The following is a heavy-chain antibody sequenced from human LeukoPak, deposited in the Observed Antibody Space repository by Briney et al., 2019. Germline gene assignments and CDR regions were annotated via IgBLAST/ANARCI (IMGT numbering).Heavy chain of an antibody. J-gene: IGHJ4*02. CDR3: ARVVVITKDIDY. CDR1: GGSFSGYY. CDR2: INHSGST. D-gene: IGHD3-22*01. V-gene: IGHV4-34*01. Sequence: SQTLSLTCAVYGGSFSGYYWSWIRQPPGKGLEWIGEINHSGSTNYNPSLKSRVTISVDTSNNQFSLKLSSVTAADTAVYYCARVVVITKDIDYWAREPWSPSPQ.